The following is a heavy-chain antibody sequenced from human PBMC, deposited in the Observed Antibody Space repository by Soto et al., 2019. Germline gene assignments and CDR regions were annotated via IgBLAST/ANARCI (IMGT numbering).Heavy chain of an antibody. V-gene: IGHV3-15*01. D-gene: IGHD1-1*01. J-gene: IGHJ4*02. CDR3: TTSNLGVDF. CDR2: IKTKPDDGTI. CDR1: ELIFSDVW. Sequence: EVQLVESGGGLVKPGGSLRLSCAASELIFSDVWMTWVRQAPGKGLEWVGRIKTKPDDGTIDYAAPVRGRFTISRDDSKNTLYLQMTSLTPDDTGVYYCTTSNLGVDFWGPGTLVTVSS.